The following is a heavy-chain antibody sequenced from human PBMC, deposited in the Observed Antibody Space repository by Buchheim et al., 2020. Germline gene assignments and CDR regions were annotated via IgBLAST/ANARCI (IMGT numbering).Heavy chain of an antibody. D-gene: IGHD1-26*01. CDR3: ADGHRSGY. CDR1: GFSFSSYS. J-gene: IGHJ4*02. CDR2: ISDSGDNT. V-gene: IGHV3-23*01. Sequence: EVQLLESGGGLVQPGGSLRLSCAASGFSFSSYSMSWVRQPPGKGLEWVSAISDSGDNTYYADSVKGRFTISRDNSKNTVSLQMNSLGGEDTAVYYCADGHRSGYWGQGTL.